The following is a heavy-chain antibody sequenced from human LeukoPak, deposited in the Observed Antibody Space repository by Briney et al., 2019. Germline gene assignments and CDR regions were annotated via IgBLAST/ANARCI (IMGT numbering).Heavy chain of an antibody. D-gene: IGHD2-15*01. Sequence: SETLSLTCAVYGGSFCGYYWSWIRQPPGKGLEWIGEINNSGSTNYNPSPKSRVTISVDTSKNQFSLKLSSVTAADTAVYYCARGRIKYCSGGSCYSGSGWFDPWGQGTLVTVSS. CDR3: ARGRIKYCSGGSCYSGSGWFDP. CDR2: INNSGST. J-gene: IGHJ5*02. CDR1: GGSFCGYY. V-gene: IGHV4-34*01.